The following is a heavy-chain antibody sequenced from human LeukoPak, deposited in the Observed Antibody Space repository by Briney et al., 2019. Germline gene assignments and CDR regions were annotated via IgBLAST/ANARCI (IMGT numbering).Heavy chain of an antibody. J-gene: IGHJ5*02. CDR3: ARDRGTTVTTGKGGWFDP. CDR2: IIPIFGTA. CDR1: GVTFSSYA. D-gene: IGHD4-17*01. Sequence: GASGKVSCKASGVTFSSYAISWVRQAPGQGLEWMGRIIPIFGTANYAQKFQGRVTITTDESTSTAYMELSSLRSEDTAVYYCARDRGTTVTTGKGGWFDPWGQGTLVTVSS. V-gene: IGHV1-69*05.